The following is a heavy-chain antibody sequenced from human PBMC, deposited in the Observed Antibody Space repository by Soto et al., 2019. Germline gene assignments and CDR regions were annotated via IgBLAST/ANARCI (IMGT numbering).Heavy chain of an antibody. V-gene: IGHV3-33*01. Sequence: TGGSLRLSCAASGFTFSSYGMHWVRQAPGKGLEWVAVIWYDGSNKYYADSVKGRFTISRDNSKNTLYLQMNSLRAEDTAVYYCARDTAAFRYSSSWAYWGQGTLVTVSS. CDR3: ARDTAAFRYSSSWAY. D-gene: IGHD6-13*01. CDR1: GFTFSSYG. CDR2: IWYDGSNK. J-gene: IGHJ4*02.